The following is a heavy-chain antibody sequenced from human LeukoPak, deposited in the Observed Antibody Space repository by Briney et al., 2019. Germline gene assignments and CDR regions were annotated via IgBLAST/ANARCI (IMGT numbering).Heavy chain of an antibody. CDR1: GGSISSYY. Sequence: SETLSLTCTVSGGSISSYYWSWIRQPPGKGLEWLGYIYYSGSTNYNPSLKSRVPISVDTSKTQFALKLSSVTGADTAVYYCGGSYEDDFDIWGQGTMVTVSS. J-gene: IGHJ3*02. V-gene: IGHV4-59*08. CDR3: GGSYEDDFDI. D-gene: IGHD1-26*01. CDR2: IYYSGST.